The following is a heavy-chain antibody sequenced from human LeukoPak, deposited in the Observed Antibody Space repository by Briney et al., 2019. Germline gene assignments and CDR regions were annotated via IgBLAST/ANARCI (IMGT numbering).Heavy chain of an antibody. CDR1: GGYIGSYY. J-gene: IGHJ4*02. CDR2: IYYSGST. CDR3: ARGRRSRYYYDSSGSPSDY. V-gene: IGHV4-59*01. Sequence: PSETLSLTCTVSGGYIGSYYWSWIRQPPGKGLEWIGYIYYSGSTNYNPSLKSRVTISVDTSKNQFSLKLRSVTAADTAVYYCARGRRSRYYYDSSGSPSDYWGQGTLVTVSS. D-gene: IGHD3-22*01.